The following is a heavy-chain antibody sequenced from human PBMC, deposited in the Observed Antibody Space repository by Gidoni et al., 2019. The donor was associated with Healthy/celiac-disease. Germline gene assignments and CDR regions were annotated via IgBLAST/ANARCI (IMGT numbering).Heavy chain of an antibody. CDR2: ISAYNGNT. CDR3: ARLRGLTSKSSSWYFDY. D-gene: IGHD6-13*01. V-gene: IGHV1-18*01. Sequence: QVQLVQSGAEVKKPGASVKVSCKASGYTFTSYGISWVRQAPGQGLEWMGWISAYNGNTNYAQKLQGRVTMTTDTSTSTAYMELRGLRSDDTAVYYCARLRGLTSKSSSWYFDYWGQGTLVTVSS. J-gene: IGHJ4*02. CDR1: GYTFTSYG.